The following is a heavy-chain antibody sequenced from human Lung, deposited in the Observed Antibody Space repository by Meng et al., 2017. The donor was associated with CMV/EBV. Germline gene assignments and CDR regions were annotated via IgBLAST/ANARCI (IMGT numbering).Heavy chain of an antibody. CDR3: ARGITDY. D-gene: IGHD1-14*01. CDR1: GYTFSGFF. CDR2: INTHTGHT. V-gene: IGHV1-2*02. J-gene: IGHJ4*02. Sequence: ASVKVSCKASGYTFSGFFMHWLRQAPGRGLEWMGWINTHTGHTEYAQRFQGRLTMTRDTSISTAYMELSRLTSDDTATFYCARGITDYWGQGTLVTVSS.